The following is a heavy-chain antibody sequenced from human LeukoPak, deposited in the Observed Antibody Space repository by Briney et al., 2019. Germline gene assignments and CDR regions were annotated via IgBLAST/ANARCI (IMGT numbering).Heavy chain of an antibody. CDR1: GYSFSNYW. CDR2: IYPGASET. D-gene: IGHD4-23*01. CDR3: ARLINSQYYFDY. Sequence: HGESLKISCKGSGYSFSNYWIGWVRQMPGKGLEWMGIIYPGASETKYSPSFQGQVTISADKSISTAYLQWSSLQASDSAMYYCARLINSQYYFDYWGQGTLVTVSS. V-gene: IGHV5-51*01. J-gene: IGHJ4*02.